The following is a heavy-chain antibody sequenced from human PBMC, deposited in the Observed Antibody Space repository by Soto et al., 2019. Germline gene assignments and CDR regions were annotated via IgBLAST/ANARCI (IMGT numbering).Heavy chain of an antibody. CDR2: IYSGETT. CDR1: GFNVNSDY. J-gene: IGHJ6*02. Sequence: GGSLRLSCAASGFNVNSDYMNWVRQTPGKGLEWVASIYSGETTYYADSVRGRFTISSDKSSSMLYLQMNNLKPEDSAIYYCARVGCSSIWCVTQFDNWGQGSTVTV. CDR3: ARVGCSSIWCVTQFDN. V-gene: IGHV3-53*05. D-gene: IGHD2-2*01.